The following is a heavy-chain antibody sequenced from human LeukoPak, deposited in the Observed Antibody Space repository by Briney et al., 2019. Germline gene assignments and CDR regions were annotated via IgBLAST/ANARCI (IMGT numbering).Heavy chain of an antibody. CDR3: ARDGGSGYYPLPNWFDP. Sequence: GSLRLSCAASGFTFSSYWMSWVRQAPGKGLEWVANIKQDGSEKYYVDSVKGRFTISRDNAKNSLYLQMNSLRAEDTAVYYCARDGGSGYYPLPNWFDPWGQGTLVTVSS. J-gene: IGHJ5*02. D-gene: IGHD3-3*01. CDR1: GFTFSSYW. CDR2: IKQDGSEK. V-gene: IGHV3-7*01.